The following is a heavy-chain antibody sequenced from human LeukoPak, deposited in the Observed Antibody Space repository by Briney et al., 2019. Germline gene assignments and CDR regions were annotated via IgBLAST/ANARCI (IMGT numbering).Heavy chain of an antibody. CDR1: GFTFRSYE. D-gene: IGHD1-26*01. J-gene: IGHJ3*02. CDR3: ARDGLVGATRVRAFDI. V-gene: IGHV3-21*01. Sequence: GGSLRLSCAASGFTFRSYEMNWVRQAPGKGLEWVSSISSSSSYIYYADSVKGRFTISRDNAKNSLDLQMNSLRAEDTAVYYCARDGLVGATRVRAFDIWGQGTMVTVSS. CDR2: ISSSSSYI.